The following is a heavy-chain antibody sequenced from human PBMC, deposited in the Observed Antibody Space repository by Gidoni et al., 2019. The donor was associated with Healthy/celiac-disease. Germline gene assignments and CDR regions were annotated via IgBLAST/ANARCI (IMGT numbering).Heavy chain of an antibody. CDR2: ISYDGSNK. CDR3: AKDLGRDGYSAPFDY. CDR1: GFTFSSYG. D-gene: IGHD5-18*01. Sequence: QVQLVESGGGVVQPGRSLRLSCAASGFTFSSYGMHWVRQAPGKGLEWVAVISYDGSNKYYADSVKGRFTISRDNSKNTLYLQMNSLRAEDTAVYYCAKDLGRDGYSAPFDYWGQGTLVTVSS. J-gene: IGHJ4*02. V-gene: IGHV3-30*18.